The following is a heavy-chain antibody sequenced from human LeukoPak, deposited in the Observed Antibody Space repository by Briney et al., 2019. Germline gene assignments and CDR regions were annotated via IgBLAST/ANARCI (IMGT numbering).Heavy chain of an antibody. Sequence: GGSLKLSCAASGFTFSSYGMHWVRQAPGKGLEWVAVIWYDGSNKYYADSVKGRFTISRDNSKNTLYLQMNSLRAEDTAVYYCARGRIAAAGTGWFDPWGQGTLVTVSS. D-gene: IGHD6-13*01. CDR3: ARGRIAAAGTGWFDP. J-gene: IGHJ5*02. CDR2: IWYDGSNK. V-gene: IGHV3-33*01. CDR1: GFTFSSYG.